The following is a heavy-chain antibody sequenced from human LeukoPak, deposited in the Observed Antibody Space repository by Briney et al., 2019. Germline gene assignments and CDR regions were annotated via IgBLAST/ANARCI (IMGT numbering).Heavy chain of an antibody. CDR3: ARDFGPMGARFDY. CDR2: INPNSGGT. V-gene: IGHV1-2*02. CDR1: GYTFTGYY. D-gene: IGHD1-26*01. Sequence: ASVKVSCKASGYTFTGYYMHWVRQAPGQGLEWMGWINPNSGGTNYAQKFQGRVTMTRDTSISTAYMELSRLRSDDTAVYYCARDFGPMGARFDYWGQGTLVTVSS. J-gene: IGHJ4*02.